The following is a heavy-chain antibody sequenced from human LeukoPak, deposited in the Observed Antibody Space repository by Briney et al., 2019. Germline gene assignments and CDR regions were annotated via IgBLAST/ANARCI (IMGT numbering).Heavy chain of an antibody. CDR3: ARGGTAMAFDI. V-gene: IGHV3-21*01. CDR2: ISSSSSYI. J-gene: IGHJ3*02. CDR1: GFTFSSYS. Sequence: GGSLRLSCAASGFTFSSYSMNWVRQAPGKGPEWVSSISSSSSYIYYADSVKGRFTISRDNAKNSLYLQMNSLRAEDTAVYYCARGGTAMAFDIWGQGTMVTVSS. D-gene: IGHD5-18*01.